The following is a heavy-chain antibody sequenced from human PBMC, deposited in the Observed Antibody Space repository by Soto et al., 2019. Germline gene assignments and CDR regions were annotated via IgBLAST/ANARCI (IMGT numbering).Heavy chain of an antibody. Sequence: GGALRLSSAGSGGPVSISYMTLVRPVPGKGLEWVSIRYSDGRSYHAESVKGRFTISTDDSENTLYLQMSSLRAEDTAVYYCAKRKYCPSTTCFDYWGQGTQVTVSS. CDR3: AKRKYCPSTTCFDY. J-gene: IGHJ4*02. V-gene: IGHV3-66*01. CDR1: GGPVSISY. D-gene: IGHD2-2*01. CDR2: RYSDGRS.